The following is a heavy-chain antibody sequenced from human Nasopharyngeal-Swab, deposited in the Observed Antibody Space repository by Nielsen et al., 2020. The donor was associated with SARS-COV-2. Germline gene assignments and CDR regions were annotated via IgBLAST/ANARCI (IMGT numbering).Heavy chain of an antibody. Sequence: GESLKISCKGSGYSFTSYWIGWVRQMPGKGLEWMGIIYPGDSDTRYSPSFQGPVTISADKSISTAYLQWSSLKASDTAMYYCARPISDVWFGEFTPLFDYWGQGTLVTVSS. D-gene: IGHD3-10*01. J-gene: IGHJ4*02. CDR2: IYPGDSDT. CDR1: GYSFTSYW. V-gene: IGHV5-51*01. CDR3: ARPISDVWFGEFTPLFDY.